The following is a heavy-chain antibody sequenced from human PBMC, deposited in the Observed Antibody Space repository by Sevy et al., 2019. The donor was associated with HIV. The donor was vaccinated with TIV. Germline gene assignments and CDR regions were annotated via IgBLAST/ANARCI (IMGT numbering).Heavy chain of an antibody. CDR2: ISSGSSFT. CDR3: ARATDPRYCSGTSCYTGALDL. CDR1: GFIFSNYN. D-gene: IGHD2-2*02. Sequence: GGSLRLSCEASGFIFSNYNMNWVRQAPGKGLEWVASISSGSSFTYYADSVKGRFAVSRDNSKNSLSLQTNTVRAADTAVYYCARATDPRYCSGTSCYTGALDLWGQGALVTVSS. J-gene: IGHJ4*02. V-gene: IGHV3-21*01.